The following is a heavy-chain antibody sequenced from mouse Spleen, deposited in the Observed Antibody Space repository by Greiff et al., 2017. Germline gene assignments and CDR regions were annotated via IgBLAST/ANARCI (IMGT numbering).Heavy chain of an antibody. CDR3: ARAFYDGLGMDY. J-gene: IGHJ4*01. CDR1: GYTFTNYW. V-gene: IGHV1-63*01. CDR2: IYPGGGYT. D-gene: IGHD2-3*01. Sequence: VQLQQSGAELVRPGTSVKMSCKASGYTFTNYWIGWAKQRPGHGLEWIGDIYPGGGYTNYNEKFKGKATLTADKSSSTAYMQFSSLTSEDSAIYYCARAFYDGLGMDYWGQGTSVTVSS.